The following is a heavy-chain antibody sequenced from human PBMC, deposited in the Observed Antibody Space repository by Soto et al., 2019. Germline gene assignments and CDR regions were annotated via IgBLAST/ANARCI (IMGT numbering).Heavy chain of an antibody. CDR2: IGPESGAT. Sequence: ASVKVSCKASGYTFTGHYIHWVRQAPEQGPEWMGEIGPESGATRYAQRFQGRVTMTRDMSIATVYMELNNLSPDDTAVYYCGRGRSGQIVVFYWGQGTPVTVSS. D-gene: IGHD1-26*01. CDR1: GYTFTGHY. J-gene: IGHJ4*02. V-gene: IGHV1-2*02. CDR3: GRGRSGQIVVFY.